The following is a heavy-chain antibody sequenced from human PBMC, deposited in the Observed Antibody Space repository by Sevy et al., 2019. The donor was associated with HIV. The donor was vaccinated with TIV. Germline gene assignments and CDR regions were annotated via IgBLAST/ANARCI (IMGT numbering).Heavy chain of an antibody. D-gene: IGHD5-12*01. Sequence: ASVKVSCKVSGYILSELSVHWVRQAPGKGLEWMGGFDPEDGETIYAQKFQGRATMTEDTSTDTAYMELTSLRSEDTAVYYCATAPARMLVADDAFDIWGQGTMVTVSS. J-gene: IGHJ3*02. CDR3: ATAPARMLVADDAFDI. V-gene: IGHV1-24*01. CDR1: GYILSELS. CDR2: FDPEDGET.